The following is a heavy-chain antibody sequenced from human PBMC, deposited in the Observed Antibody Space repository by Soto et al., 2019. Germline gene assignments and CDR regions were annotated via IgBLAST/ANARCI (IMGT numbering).Heavy chain of an antibody. CDR3: ARYHYYDSSGYYYYFDY. CDR2: ISAYNGNT. V-gene: IGHV1-18*04. CDR1: GYTFTGYN. Sequence: ASVNVSCKASGYTFTGYNMHWVRQAPGQGLEWMGWISAYNGNTNYAQKLQGRVTMTTDTSTSTAYMELRSLRSDDTAVYYCARYHYYDSSGYYYYFDYWGQGTLVTVSS. D-gene: IGHD3-22*01. J-gene: IGHJ4*02.